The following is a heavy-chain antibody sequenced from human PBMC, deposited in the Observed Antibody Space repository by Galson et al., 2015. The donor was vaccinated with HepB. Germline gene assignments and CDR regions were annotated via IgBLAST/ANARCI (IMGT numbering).Heavy chain of an antibody. CDR2: ISSSYTYT. CDR3: ARVADVDYGDHSHFDS. CDR1: GFTFSNCY. J-gene: IGHJ4*02. Sequence: SLRLSCAASGFTFSNCYMSWIRQAPGKGLEWISYISSSYTYTNYADSVKGRFTISRDNAKNSLYLQMNSLRAEDTAVYYCARVADVDYGDHSHFDSWGQGTLVTVSS. V-gene: IGHV3-11*06. D-gene: IGHD4-17*01.